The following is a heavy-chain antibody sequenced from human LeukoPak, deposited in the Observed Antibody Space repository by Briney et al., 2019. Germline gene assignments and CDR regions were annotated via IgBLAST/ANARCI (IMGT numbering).Heavy chain of an antibody. V-gene: IGHV4-38-2*02. Sequence: SETLSLTCTVSGYSISSGYYWGWIRQPPGKGLEWIGSIYHSGSTYYNPSLKSRVTISVDTSKNQFSLKLSSVTAADTAVYYCARDRRWELLRRHDAFDIWGQGTMVTVSS. J-gene: IGHJ3*02. D-gene: IGHD1-26*01. CDR2: IYHSGST. CDR3: ARDRRWELLRRHDAFDI. CDR1: GYSISSGYY.